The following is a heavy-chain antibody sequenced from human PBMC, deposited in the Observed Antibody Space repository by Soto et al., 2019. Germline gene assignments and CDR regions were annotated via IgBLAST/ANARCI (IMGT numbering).Heavy chain of an antibody. Sequence: QVQLVQSGAEVKKPGSSVKVSCKASGGTFSSYAISWVRQAPGQGLEWMGGVIPIFGTANYAQKLQGRVTITADESTSTAYMELSSLRSEDTAVYYCARDRSRDYYDSSGYSDWFDPWGQGTLVTVSS. V-gene: IGHV1-69*01. CDR1: GGTFSSYA. CDR3: ARDRSRDYYDSSGYSDWFDP. CDR2: VIPIFGTA. D-gene: IGHD3-22*01. J-gene: IGHJ5*02.